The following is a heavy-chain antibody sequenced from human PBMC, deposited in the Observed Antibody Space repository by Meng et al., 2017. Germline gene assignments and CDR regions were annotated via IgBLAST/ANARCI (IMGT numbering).Heavy chain of an antibody. V-gene: IGHV3-23*01. Sequence: GGSLRLSCAASGFTFSSYAMSWVRQAPGKGLEWVSAISGSGGSTYYADSVKGRFTISRDNSKNTLYLQMNSLRAEDTAVYYCAKDSRDPIYDSSGYYYFYWGQGTLVTVSS. CDR3: AKDSRDPIYDSSGYYYFY. CDR1: GFTFSSYA. CDR2: ISGSGGST. D-gene: IGHD3-22*01. J-gene: IGHJ4*02.